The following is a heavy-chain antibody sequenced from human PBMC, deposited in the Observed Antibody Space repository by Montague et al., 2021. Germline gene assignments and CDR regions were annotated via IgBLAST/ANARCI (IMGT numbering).Heavy chain of an antibody. CDR3: ASSSRGSWLQTYFDY. J-gene: IGHJ4*02. V-gene: IGHV4-39*01. D-gene: IGHD5-24*01. Sequence: SETLSLTCTVSGGSISSSSYYWGWIRQPPGKGLEWIGSIYYSGSTYYNPSLKSRVTISVDTSKNQLSLKLSSVTAADTAVYYCASSSRGSWLQTYFDYWGQGTQVTVSS. CDR2: IYYSGST. CDR1: GGSISSSSYY.